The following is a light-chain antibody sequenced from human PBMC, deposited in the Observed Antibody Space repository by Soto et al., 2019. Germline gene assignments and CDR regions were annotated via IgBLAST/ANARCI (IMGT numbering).Light chain of an antibody. V-gene: IGKV1-27*01. CDR3: QEYTNVPS. CDR2: AAS. J-gene: IGKJ4*01. Sequence: DIQMTQSPSSLSASVGDRVTITCRASQGISNYLAWYQQIPGKVPKLLISAASTLQSGVPSRFSGSGSGTDFTLTISSLQPEDVATYYFQEYTNVPSFGGGTKVEIK. CDR1: QGISNY.